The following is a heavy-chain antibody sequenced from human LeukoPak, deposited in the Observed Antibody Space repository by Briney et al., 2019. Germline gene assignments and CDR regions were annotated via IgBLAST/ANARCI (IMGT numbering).Heavy chain of an antibody. Sequence: ASVKVSCKASGYTFTSYHMHWVRQAPGQGLEWMGIINPSGGSTSYAQKFQGRVTMTRDTSTSTVYMELSSLRSEDTAVYYCARDPLGYCSSASCYTPQYYFDYWGQGTLVTISS. CDR3: ARDPLGYCSSASCYTPQYYFDY. V-gene: IGHV1-46*01. J-gene: IGHJ4*02. CDR2: INPSGGST. CDR1: GYTFTSYH. D-gene: IGHD2-2*02.